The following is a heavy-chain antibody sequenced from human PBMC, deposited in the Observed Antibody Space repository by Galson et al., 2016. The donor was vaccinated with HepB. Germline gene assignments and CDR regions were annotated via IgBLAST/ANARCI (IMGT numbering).Heavy chain of an antibody. J-gene: IGHJ4*02. CDR2: WYYRGSP. Sequence: SETLSLTCTVSGGSISSSSFYWGWIRQPPGKGLEWIGSWYYRGSPFYNPALRSRVSSSVDTSKNQLSLQLNSVSAADTAVYHCAREAMVHGAAHFDYWGLGILVTVSS. CDR1: GGSISSSSFY. CDR3: AREAMVHGAAHFDY. D-gene: IGHD5-18*01. V-gene: IGHV4-39*01.